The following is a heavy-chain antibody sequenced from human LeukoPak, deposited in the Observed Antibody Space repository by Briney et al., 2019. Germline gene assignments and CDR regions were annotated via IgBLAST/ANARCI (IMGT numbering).Heavy chain of an antibody. J-gene: IGHJ1*01. Sequence: GGSLRLSCAASGFTFSSYEMNWVRQAPGKGLEWVSVIYSGGSTYYADSVKGRFTISRDNSKNTLYLQMNSLRAEDTAVYYCARSTSAEYFQHWGQGTLVTVSS. CDR2: IYSGGST. CDR1: GFTFSSYE. V-gene: IGHV3-53*01. CDR3: ARSTSAEYFQH. D-gene: IGHD5/OR15-5a*01.